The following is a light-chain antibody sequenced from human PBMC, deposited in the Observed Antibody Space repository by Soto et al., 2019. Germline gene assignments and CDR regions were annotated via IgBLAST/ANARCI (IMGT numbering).Light chain of an antibody. J-gene: IGLJ2*01. CDR3: SSYAGSNSVV. CDR2: EVT. CDR1: SSDIGRFNF. Sequence: QSALTQPSSASGSPGQSVAISCTGTSSDIGRFNFVSWYQQHPGQAPKPVIYEVTQRPSGVPDRFSGSKSGNTATLTVSGLQAEDEADYYCSSYAGSNSVVFGGGTKLTVL. V-gene: IGLV2-8*01.